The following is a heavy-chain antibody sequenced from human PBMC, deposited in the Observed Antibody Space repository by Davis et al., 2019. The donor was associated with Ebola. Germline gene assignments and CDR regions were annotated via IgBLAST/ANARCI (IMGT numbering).Heavy chain of an antibody. CDR3: AIHGDAGF. D-gene: IGHD4-17*01. CDR1: GFIFTKYW. V-gene: IGHV3-7*01. CDR2: IDQNGRSK. Sequence: GESLKISCAAFGFIFTKYWMSWVRQAPGKGLEWVANIDQNGRSKDYVDSVRGRFTISRDNAKNSLYLQMNSLRVEDTGTYYCAIHGDAGFGGQGTLVTVS. J-gene: IGHJ4*02.